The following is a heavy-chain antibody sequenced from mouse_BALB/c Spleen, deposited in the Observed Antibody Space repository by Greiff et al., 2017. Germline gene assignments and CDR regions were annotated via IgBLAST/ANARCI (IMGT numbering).Heavy chain of an antibody. CDR2: IHPSDSAT. J-gene: IGHJ3*01. CDR1: GYSFTSYW. Sequence: QVQLQQPGAELVRPGASVKLSCKASGYSFTSYWMNWVKQRPGQGLEWIGMIHPSDSATRLNQKFKDMAILTEDKSSSTAYMQLSSPTSEDSAVYYCARGTGAGFADWGQGTLVTVSA. CDR3: ARGTGAGFAD. D-gene: IGHD4-1*01. V-gene: IGHV1-61*01.